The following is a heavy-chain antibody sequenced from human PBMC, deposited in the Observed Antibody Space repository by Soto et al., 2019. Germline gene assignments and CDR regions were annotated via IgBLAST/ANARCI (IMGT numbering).Heavy chain of an antibody. CDR3: ARSSGGNFGIIIEGTNWFAP. CDR2: IIPIFGTA. V-gene: IGHV1-69*05. CDR1: GGTFSSYA. J-gene: IGHJ5*02. Sequence: SVKVSCKASGGTFSSYAISWVRQAPGQGLEWMGGIIPIFGTAYAQKFKGRVTLTRDTSASTVYMEVSSLTSEDTAMYYCARSSGGNFGIIIEGTNWFAPWGQGTLVTSPQ. D-gene: IGHD1-26*01.